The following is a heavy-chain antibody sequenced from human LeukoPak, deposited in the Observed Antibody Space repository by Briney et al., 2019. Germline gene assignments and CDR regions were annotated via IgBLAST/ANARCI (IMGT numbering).Heavy chain of an antibody. CDR1: GFTFSSYA. Sequence: GGSLRLSCAASGFTFSSYAMSWVRQAPGKGLEWVAVISYDGSNQYDADSVKGRFTISRDNSKNTLYLQMNSLRAEDTAVYYCARDIVRPRSSGYYQALDFWGQGTLVTVSS. J-gene: IGHJ4*02. CDR3: ARDIVRPRSSGYYQALDF. D-gene: IGHD3-22*01. V-gene: IGHV3-30*01. CDR2: ISYDGSNQ.